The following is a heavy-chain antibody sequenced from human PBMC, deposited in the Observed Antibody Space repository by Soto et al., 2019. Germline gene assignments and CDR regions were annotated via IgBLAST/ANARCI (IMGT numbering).Heavy chain of an antibody. CDR2: INTSGIIK. V-gene: IGHV3-11*01. D-gene: IGHD2-21*01. Sequence: QVQLVESGGGLVKPGGSLRLSCVASGFTFSDYYMSWIRQAPGKGLEWLSYINTSGIIKYYADSVKGRLTISRDKAKKSLYLQMNSLRAEDTAVYYCARHIYFDYWGQGTLVTVSS. J-gene: IGHJ4*02. CDR3: ARHIYFDY. CDR1: GFTFSDYY.